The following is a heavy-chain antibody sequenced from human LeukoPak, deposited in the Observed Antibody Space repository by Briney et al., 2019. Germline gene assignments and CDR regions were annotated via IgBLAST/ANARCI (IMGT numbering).Heavy chain of an antibody. D-gene: IGHD5-12*01. CDR3: ARDRGWGMDV. CDR1: GFTFFSYE. Sequence: PGGSLRLSCAASGFTFFSYEMNWVRQAPGKGLEWVSYISSSGSTVCYADSVKGRFTISRDNAKNSLYLQMNSLRAEDTAVYYCARDRGWGMDVWGKGTTVTISS. CDR2: ISSSGSTV. V-gene: IGHV3-48*03. J-gene: IGHJ6*03.